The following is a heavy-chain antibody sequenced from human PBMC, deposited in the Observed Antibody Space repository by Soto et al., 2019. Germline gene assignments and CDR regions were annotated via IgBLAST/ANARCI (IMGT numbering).Heavy chain of an antibody. CDR3: ARDTSNTSGRHLDFDY. J-gene: IGHJ4*01. D-gene: IGHD1-1*01. V-gene: IGHV1-18*01. Sequence: GASVKVSCKASGYIFNRHCISWVRQAPGQGLEWVGWISAYNGDTKYAQNFQGRVTLTTETSTGTAYMELKSLRSDDTAVYYCARDTSNTSGRHLDFDYWG. CDR1: GYIFNRHC. CDR2: ISAYNGDT.